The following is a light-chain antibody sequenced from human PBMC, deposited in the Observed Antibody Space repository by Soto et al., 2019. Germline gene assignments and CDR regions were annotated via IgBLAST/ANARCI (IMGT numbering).Light chain of an antibody. Sequence: EIVLTQSPGTLSLSPGERATLSCRASQSVSSTYLAWYQQKPGQAPTLLIYGASSRAADIPDRFSGSGSGTDFTLTISRLEPEDCAVYYCQQYGSSSWTFGQGTKVEIK. CDR3: QQYGSSSWT. J-gene: IGKJ1*01. V-gene: IGKV3-20*01. CDR2: GAS. CDR1: QSVSSTY.